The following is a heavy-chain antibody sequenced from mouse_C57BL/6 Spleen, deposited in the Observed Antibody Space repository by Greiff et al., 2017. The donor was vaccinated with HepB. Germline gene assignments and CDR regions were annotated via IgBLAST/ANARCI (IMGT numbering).Heavy chain of an antibody. J-gene: IGHJ4*01. CDR3: ARGFITTVSSGMDY. V-gene: IGHV1-76*01. Sequence: VQLQQSGAELVRPGASVKLSCKASGYTFTDYYINWVKQRPGQGLEWIARIYPGSGNTYYNEKFKGKATLTAEKSSSTAYMQLSSLTSEDSAVYFCARGFITTVSSGMDYWGQGTSVTVSS. D-gene: IGHD1-1*01. CDR1: GYTFTDYY. CDR2: IYPGSGNT.